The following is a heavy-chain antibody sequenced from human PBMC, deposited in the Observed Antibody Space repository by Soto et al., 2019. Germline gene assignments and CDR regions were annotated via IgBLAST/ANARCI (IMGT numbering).Heavy chain of an antibody. CDR1: GFTFSSYS. CDR2: ISSSSSYI. Sequence: VGSLRLSCAASGFTFSSYSMNWVRQAPGKGLEWVSSISSSSSYIYYADSVKGRFTISRDNAKNSLYLQMNSLRAEDTAVYYCARDLYYDILTGSLTYYYYYGMDVWGQGTTVTVSS. V-gene: IGHV3-21*01. J-gene: IGHJ6*02. CDR3: ARDLYYDILTGSLTYYYYYGMDV. D-gene: IGHD3-9*01.